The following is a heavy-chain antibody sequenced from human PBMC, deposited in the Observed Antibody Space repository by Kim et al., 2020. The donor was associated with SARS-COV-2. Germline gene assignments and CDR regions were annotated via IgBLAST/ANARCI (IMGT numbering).Heavy chain of an antibody. CDR3: AAEWELLAEGAFDF. J-gene: IGHJ3*01. V-gene: IGHV3-21*01. Sequence: GGSLRLSCVGSGFTFSSYTLNWIRQAPGKGLEWVSAITTTGENTHYADSVKGRLTIARDNAKNSVFLQMNSLRPEDSAMYFCAAEWELLAEGAFDFWG. CDR2: ITTTGENT. CDR1: GFTFSSYT. D-gene: IGHD1-26*01.